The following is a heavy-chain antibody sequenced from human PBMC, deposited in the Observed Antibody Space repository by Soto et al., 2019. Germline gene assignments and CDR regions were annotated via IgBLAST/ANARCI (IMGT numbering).Heavy chain of an antibody. J-gene: IGHJ4*02. CDR1: GGSITSSSYY. V-gene: IGHV4-39*01. D-gene: IGHD3-10*01. Sequence: PSETLSLTCTVSGGSITSSSYYWGWIRQPPGKGLEWIGTIYYSGSTYYNPSLKNQVTISVDTSKNQYTLNLSSVTAADTAVYYCARHNYGSGSTYFDYWGQG. CDR3: ARHNYGSGSTYFDY. CDR2: IYYSGST.